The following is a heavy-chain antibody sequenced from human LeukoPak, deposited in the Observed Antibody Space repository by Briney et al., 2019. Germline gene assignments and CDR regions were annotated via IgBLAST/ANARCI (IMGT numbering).Heavy chain of an antibody. J-gene: IGHJ4*02. V-gene: IGHV5-51*01. CDR1: GYSFISYW. D-gene: IGHD4-23*01. Sequence: GESLKISCKGSGYSFISYWIGWVRQMPGKGLEWMGVIYPDDSDTSYSPSFQGQVTISADNSISTAYLQWSSLKASDTAMYYCARRAANSPFDYWGQGALVTVSS. CDR2: IYPDDSDT. CDR3: ARRAANSPFDY.